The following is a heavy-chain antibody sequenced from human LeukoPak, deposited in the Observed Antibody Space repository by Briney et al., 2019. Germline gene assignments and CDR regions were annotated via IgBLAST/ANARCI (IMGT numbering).Heavy chain of an antibody. J-gene: IGHJ5*02. V-gene: IGHV3-23*01. CDR3: AKARFGSGWYDN. CDR2: ISDNGGST. Sequence: GGSLRLSCAASGFTFSSYAMSWVRQAPGKGLEWVSVISDNGGSTYYADSVKGRFTISRDNSKNMLYLQTNSLRVEDTAVYYCAKARFGSGWYDNWGQGTLVTVSS. CDR1: GFTFSSYA. D-gene: IGHD6-19*01.